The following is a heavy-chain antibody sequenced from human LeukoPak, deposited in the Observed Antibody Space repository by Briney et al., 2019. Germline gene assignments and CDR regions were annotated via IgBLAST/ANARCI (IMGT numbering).Heavy chain of an antibody. CDR2: IYYSGST. Sequence: SETLSLTCTVSGGSISSYYWSWIRQPPGKGLEWIGYIYYSGSTNYNPSLKSRVTISVDTSKNQFSLTLSSVTAADTAVYYCGRLSMVRGVIRRLGWFDPWGQGTLSPSPQ. J-gene: IGHJ5*02. CDR3: GRLSMVRGVIRRLGWFDP. D-gene: IGHD3-10*01. V-gene: IGHV4-59*01. CDR1: GGSISSYY.